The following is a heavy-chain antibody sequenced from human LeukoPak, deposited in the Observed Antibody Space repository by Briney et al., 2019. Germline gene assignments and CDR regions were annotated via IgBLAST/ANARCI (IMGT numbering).Heavy chain of an antibody. D-gene: IGHD4-11*01. CDR3: AKTHYSNYPSYAFDS. CDR1: GFTFSSYG. V-gene: IGHV3-30*18. J-gene: IGHJ3*02. Sequence: GGSLRVSCAASGFTFSSYGMHWARQAPGKGLEWVAVISYDGSNKYYADSVKGRFTISRDNSKNTLYLQMNSLRAEDTAVYYCAKTHYSNYPSYAFDSWVQGTMVTVSS. CDR2: ISYDGSNK.